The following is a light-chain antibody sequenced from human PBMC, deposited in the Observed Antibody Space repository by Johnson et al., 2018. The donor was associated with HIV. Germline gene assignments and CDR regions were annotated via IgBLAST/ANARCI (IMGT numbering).Light chain of an antibody. CDR2: ENN. V-gene: IGLV1-51*02. Sequence: QSVLTQPPSVSAAPGQKVTISCSGSSSNIGNNYVSWYQQLPGTAPKLLIYENNKRPSGIPDRFSGSKSGTSATLGITGLPTGDEADYYCGTWDSSLSASYVFGTGTKVT. CDR3: GTWDSSLSASYV. CDR1: SSNIGNNY. J-gene: IGLJ1*01.